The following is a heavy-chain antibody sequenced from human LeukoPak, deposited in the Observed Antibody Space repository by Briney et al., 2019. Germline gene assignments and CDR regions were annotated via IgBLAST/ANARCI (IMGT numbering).Heavy chain of an antibody. CDR2: INPNSGGT. V-gene: IGHV1-2*02. Sequence: ASVKVSCKASGYTFTGYYMHWVRQAPGQGLEWMGWINPNSGGTNYAQNFQGRVTMTRDTSTSTVYMELSSLRSEDTAIYYCARTYCSSTSCYSQAPFDYWGQGTLVTVSS. D-gene: IGHD2-2*01. CDR3: ARTYCSSTSCYSQAPFDY. CDR1: GYTFTGYY. J-gene: IGHJ4*02.